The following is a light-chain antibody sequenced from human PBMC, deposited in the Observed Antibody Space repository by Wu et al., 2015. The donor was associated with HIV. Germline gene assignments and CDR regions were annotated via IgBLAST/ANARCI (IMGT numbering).Light chain of an antibody. V-gene: IGKV3-11*01. CDR1: QSVSSF. CDR3: QQRSTWPWT. Sequence: EIVLTQSPATLSLPPGERATLSCRASQSVSSFLAWYRQKPGQAPRLLIYDASNRATGIPARFSGSGSGTDFTLTISSLEPEDFAIYYCQQRSTWPWTFGQGTKVEIK. J-gene: IGKJ1*01. CDR2: DAS.